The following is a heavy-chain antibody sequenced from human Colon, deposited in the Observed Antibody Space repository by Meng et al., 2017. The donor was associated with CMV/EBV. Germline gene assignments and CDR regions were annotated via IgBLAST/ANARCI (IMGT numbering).Heavy chain of an antibody. V-gene: IGHV1-46*01. D-gene: IGHD1/OR15-1a*01. CDR3: ARNNFALDI. CDR1: GYTLTSNY. Sequence: QCGASWMKTRASWKSSCMATGYTLTSNYVQGRPHAPGQGLEWMGMIDHSDGSRRYAQKFQGRVTMTRATSTNTVYRELSILISDDTAVYYFARNNFALDIWGQGTMVTVSS. J-gene: IGHJ3*02. CDR2: IDHSDGSR.